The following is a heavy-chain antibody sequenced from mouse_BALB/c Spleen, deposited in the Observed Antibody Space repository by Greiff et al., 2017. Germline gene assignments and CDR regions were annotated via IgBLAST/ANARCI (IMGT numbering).Heavy chain of an antibody. Sequence: QVQLKESGAELARPGASVKLSCKASGYTFTSYWMQWVKQRPGQGLEWIGAIYPGDGDTRYTQKFKGKATLTADKSSSTAYMQLSSLASEDSAVYYCARKVGKGGYFDYWGQGTTLTVSA. D-gene: IGHD1-1*02. V-gene: IGHV1-87*01. CDR1: GYTFTSYW. CDR3: ARKVGKGGYFDY. CDR2: IYPGDGDT. J-gene: IGHJ2*01.